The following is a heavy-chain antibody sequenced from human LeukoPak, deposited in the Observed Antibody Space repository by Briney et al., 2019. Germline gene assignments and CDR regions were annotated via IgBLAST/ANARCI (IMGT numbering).Heavy chain of an antibody. CDR3: ARDRGSGYSFYYFDY. Sequence: GGSLRLSCAASGFTFSSYAMHWVRQAPGKGLEWVAVISYDGSNKYYADSVKGRFTISRDNSRNTLYLQMNSLRAEDTAVYYCARDRGSGYSFYYFDYWGQGTLVTVSS. J-gene: IGHJ4*02. D-gene: IGHD3-22*01. CDR1: GFTFSSYA. CDR2: ISYDGSNK. V-gene: IGHV3-30-3*01.